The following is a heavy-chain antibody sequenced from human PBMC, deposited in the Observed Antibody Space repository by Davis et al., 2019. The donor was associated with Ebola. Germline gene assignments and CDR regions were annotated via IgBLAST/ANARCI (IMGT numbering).Heavy chain of an antibody. D-gene: IGHD2-2*01. Sequence: GESLKISCAASGFTFSSYAMSWVRQAPGKGLEWVASIKQDGSEKSYVDSVKGRFTISRDNAKNSLYLQMDSLRAEDTAVYYCARDYFWDCSSITCSNPLDYWGQGTLVTVSS. CDR2: IKQDGSEK. CDR3: ARDYFWDCSSITCSNPLDY. J-gene: IGHJ4*02. V-gene: IGHV3-7*01. CDR1: GFTFSSYA.